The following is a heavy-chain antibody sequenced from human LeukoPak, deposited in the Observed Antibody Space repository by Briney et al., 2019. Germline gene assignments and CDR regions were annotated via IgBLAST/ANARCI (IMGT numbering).Heavy chain of an antibody. CDR3: ARDLSPSMSGRVWYDAFDI. J-gene: IGHJ3*02. Sequence: PGGSLRLSCVGSGFSFSDSWMTWVRQVPGKGLEWVANIRRDGSVKNYVDSVRGRFTVSRDNAKNSLSLQMNDLRAEDTAIYYCARDLSPSMSGRVWYDAFDIWGQGTMVTVSS. CDR1: GFSFSDSW. V-gene: IGHV3-7*01. D-gene: IGHD6-19*01. CDR2: IRRDGSVK.